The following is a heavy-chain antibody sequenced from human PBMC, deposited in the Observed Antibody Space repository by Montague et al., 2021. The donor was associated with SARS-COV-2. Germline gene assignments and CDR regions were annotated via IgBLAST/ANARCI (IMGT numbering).Heavy chain of an antibody. CDR2: VHYSGRS. V-gene: IGHV4-59*01. CDR1: GDSISTSY. CDR3: ARSLDPSGTYYLPY. D-gene: IGHD3-10*01. Sequence: SETLSLTCTVSGDSISTSYWAWIRQPPGKGLEWIGYVHYSGRSSYNSSLKSRVTISVDTSKNQFSLKLSSVTAADTAVYYCARSLDPSGTYYLPYWGQGTLVTVSS. J-gene: IGHJ4*02.